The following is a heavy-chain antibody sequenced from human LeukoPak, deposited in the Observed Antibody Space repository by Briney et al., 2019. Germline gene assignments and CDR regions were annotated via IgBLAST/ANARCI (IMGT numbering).Heavy chain of an antibody. V-gene: IGHV4-39*07. J-gene: IGHJ4*02. D-gene: IGHD3-16*01. CDR1: GGSISGGSHY. CDR3: ARITGGAWTSFDY. CDR2: IYYSGRT. Sequence: SETLSLTCTVSGGSISGGSHYWGWIRQPPGKGLEWIGSIYYSGRTSYNPSLRSRGTISVDTSKNQFSLKLRSVTAADTAVYYCARITGGAWTSFDYWGQGILVTVSS.